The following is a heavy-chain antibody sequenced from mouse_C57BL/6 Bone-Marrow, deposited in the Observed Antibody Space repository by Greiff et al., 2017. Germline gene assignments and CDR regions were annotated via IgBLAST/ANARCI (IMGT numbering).Heavy chain of an antibody. CDR2: IYPGRGST. CDR1: GYTFTSYW. V-gene: IGHV1-55*01. Sequence: QVQLQQPGAELVKPGASVKMSCKASGYTFTSYWITWVKQRPGQGLEWIGDIYPGRGSTNYNEKFKSKAKLTVDTSSSTAYMQLSSLTSEDSAVYYCARPYYSNDWYFDVWGTGTTVTVSS. CDR3: ARPYYSNDWYFDV. J-gene: IGHJ1*03. D-gene: IGHD2-5*01.